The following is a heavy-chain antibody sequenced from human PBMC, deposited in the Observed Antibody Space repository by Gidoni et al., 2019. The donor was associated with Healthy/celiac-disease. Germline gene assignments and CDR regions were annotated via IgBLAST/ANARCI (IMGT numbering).Heavy chain of an antibody. Sequence: QEQLHASRPGLVKPSGPLSLTCAGSGGSLCRSNWWSWVRQPPGKGLEWIGEIYHSGSTNYHPSLKSRVTISVDKSKNQFSLKLSSVTAADTAVYYCARDPRDYYGSGSSYYFDYWGQGTLVTGSS. CDR2: IYHSGST. D-gene: IGHD3-10*01. V-gene: IGHV4-4*02. J-gene: IGHJ4*02. CDR3: ARDPRDYYGSGSSYYFDY. CDR1: GGSLCRSNW.